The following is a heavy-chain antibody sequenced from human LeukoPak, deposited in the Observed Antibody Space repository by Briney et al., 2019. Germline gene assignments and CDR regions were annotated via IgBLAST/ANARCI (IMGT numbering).Heavy chain of an antibody. V-gene: IGHV3-7*01. J-gene: IGHJ4*02. CDR1: GFTFSSYW. D-gene: IGHD6-13*01. CDR3: ARVRGYSSSGFDY. Sequence: GGSLRLSCAASGFTFSSYWMSWVRQAPGKGLEGLANIKQDGSEKYYVDSVKGRFTISRDNAKNSLYLQMNSLRAEDTAVYYCARVRGYSSSGFDYWGQGTLVTVSS. CDR2: IKQDGSEK.